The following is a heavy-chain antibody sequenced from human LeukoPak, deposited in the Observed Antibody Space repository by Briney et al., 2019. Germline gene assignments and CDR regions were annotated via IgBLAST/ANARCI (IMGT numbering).Heavy chain of an antibody. Sequence: PSETLSLTCTVSGGSISSYYWSWIRQPVGKGLEWIGRIYTSGSTNYNPSLKSRVAMSVDTSKNQFSLKLSSVTAADTAVYYCARDPLYSSGWYALHNYYYYGMDVWGQGTTVTVSS. CDR3: ARDPLYSSGWYALHNYYYYGMDV. J-gene: IGHJ6*02. D-gene: IGHD6-19*01. CDR1: GGSISSYY. CDR2: IYTSGST. V-gene: IGHV4-4*07.